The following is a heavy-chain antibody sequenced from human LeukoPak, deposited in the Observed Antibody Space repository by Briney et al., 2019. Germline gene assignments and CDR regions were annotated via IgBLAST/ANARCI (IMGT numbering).Heavy chain of an antibody. CDR3: AKNYYGSGSYPLDV. Sequence: GGSLRLSCAASGFNANSNYMSWVRQAPGKGLEWVSVIYSVGSTYYADSVKGRFTISRDNSKNTLYLQMNSLRAEDAAVYYCAKNYYGSGSYPLDVWGQGTTVTVSS. CDR1: GFNANSNY. J-gene: IGHJ6*02. D-gene: IGHD3-10*01. CDR2: IYSVGST. V-gene: IGHV3-53*01.